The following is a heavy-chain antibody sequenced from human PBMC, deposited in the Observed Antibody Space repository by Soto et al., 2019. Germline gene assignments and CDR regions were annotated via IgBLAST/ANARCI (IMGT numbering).Heavy chain of an antibody. D-gene: IGHD6-19*01. Sequence: ILSLTCAVYGGSFSGYYWSWIRQPPGKGLEWIGEINHSGSTNYNPSLKSRVTISVDTSKNQFSLKLSSVTAADTAVYYCARTGYSSGWYKAAFDIWGQGTMVTVSS. CDR1: GGSFSGYY. V-gene: IGHV4-34*01. CDR2: INHSGST. J-gene: IGHJ3*02. CDR3: ARTGYSSGWYKAAFDI.